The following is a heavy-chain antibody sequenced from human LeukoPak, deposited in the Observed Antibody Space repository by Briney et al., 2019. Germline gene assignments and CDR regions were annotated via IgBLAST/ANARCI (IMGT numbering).Heavy chain of an antibody. CDR2: MNPNSGNT. Sequence: ASVKVSCKAPGYTFTSYDINWARQATGQGLEWMGWMNPNSGNTGYAQKFQGRVTITRNTSISTAYMELRSLRSDDTAVYYCARDFLSYYYGSGTYSDYWGQGTLVTVSS. CDR1: GYTFTSYD. D-gene: IGHD3-10*01. V-gene: IGHV1-8*03. J-gene: IGHJ4*02. CDR3: ARDFLSYYYGSGTYSDY.